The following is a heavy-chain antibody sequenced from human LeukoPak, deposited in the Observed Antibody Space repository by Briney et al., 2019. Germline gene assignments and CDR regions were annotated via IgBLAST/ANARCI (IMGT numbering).Heavy chain of an antibody. Sequence: ASVKVSCKASGYTFTSYDINWVRQATGQGLEWMGWMNPNSGNTGYAQKFQGRVTITRNTSISTAYMELSRLRSDDTAVYYCARGFSAIVVVPSAIPEYYFDYWGQGTLVTVSS. CDR2: MNPNSGNT. CDR3: ARGFSAIVVVPSAIPEYYFDY. CDR1: GYTFTSYD. J-gene: IGHJ4*02. D-gene: IGHD2-2*02. V-gene: IGHV1-8*03.